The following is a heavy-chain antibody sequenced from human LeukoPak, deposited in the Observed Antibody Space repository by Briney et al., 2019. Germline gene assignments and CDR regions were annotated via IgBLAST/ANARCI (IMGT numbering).Heavy chain of an antibody. CDR3: ARERPLRYSGYDWADYYYYYGMDV. J-gene: IGHJ6*02. V-gene: IGHV1-2*02. CDR1: GYTFTGYY. D-gene: IGHD5-12*01. Sequence: ASVKVSCKASGYTFTGYYMHWVRQAPGQGLEWMGWINPNSGGTNYAQKFQGRVTMTRDTSISTAYMELSRLRSDDTAVYYRARERPLRYSGYDWADYYYYYGMDVWGQGTTVTVSS. CDR2: INPNSGGT.